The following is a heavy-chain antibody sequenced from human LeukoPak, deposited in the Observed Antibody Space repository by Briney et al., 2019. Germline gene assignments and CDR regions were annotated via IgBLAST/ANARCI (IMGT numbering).Heavy chain of an antibody. J-gene: IGHJ6*02. D-gene: IGHD6-13*01. CDR1: GGTFSSYA. CDR3: ARGPTSSWVPTPYYYGMDV. CDR2: IIPIFGTA. Sequence: ASVKVSCKASGGTFSSYAISWVRQAPGQGLEWMGGIIPIFGTANYAQKFQGRVTITADESTSTAYMELSSLRSEDTAVYYCARGPTSSWVPTPYYYGMDVWGQGTTVTVSS. V-gene: IGHV1-69*13.